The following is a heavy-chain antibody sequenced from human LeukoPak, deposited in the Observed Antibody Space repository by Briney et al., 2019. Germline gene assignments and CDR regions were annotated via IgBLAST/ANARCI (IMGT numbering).Heavy chain of an antibody. CDR3: TEDRSGAEDD. CDR1: GFTFSGHW. J-gene: IGHJ4*02. Sequence: GGSLRLSRAASGFTFSGHWMSWVRQAPGKGLEWVANINQGGSDKYYVDSVKGRFTISRDNANNVLYLQMNSLRGEDTAVYYCTEDRSGAEDDWGQGTLVTVSS. CDR2: INQGGSDK. V-gene: IGHV3-7*01. D-gene: IGHD1-26*01.